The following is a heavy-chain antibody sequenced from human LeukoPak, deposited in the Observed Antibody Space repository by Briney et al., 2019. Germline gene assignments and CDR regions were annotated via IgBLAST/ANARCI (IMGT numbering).Heavy chain of an antibody. Sequence: ASVKVSCKASGYTFIGYYMHWVRQAPGQGLEWMGWINPNSGGTNYAQKFQGRVTMTRDTSIRTVYMELSRLRSDDTAVYYCAREIATASFDPWGQGTLVTVSS. J-gene: IGHJ5*02. CDR1: GYTFIGYY. CDR2: INPNSGGT. V-gene: IGHV1-2*02. CDR3: AREIATASFDP.